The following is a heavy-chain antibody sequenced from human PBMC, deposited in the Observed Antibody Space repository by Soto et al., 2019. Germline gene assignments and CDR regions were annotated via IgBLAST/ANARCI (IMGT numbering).Heavy chain of an antibody. J-gene: IGHJ4*02. CDR1: GDSISSGDYY. CDR2: LHHSGIT. V-gene: IGHV4-31*03. CDR3: ARALGSSPLSY. Sequence: PSETLSLTCNVSGDSISSGDYYWTWIRHHPGKGLEWIGYLHHSGITHYNPSLKSRVTTSVDTTKNQFSLSLSSVTAADTAVYYCARALGSSPLSYWGQGTLVTVSS. D-gene: IGHD3-10*01.